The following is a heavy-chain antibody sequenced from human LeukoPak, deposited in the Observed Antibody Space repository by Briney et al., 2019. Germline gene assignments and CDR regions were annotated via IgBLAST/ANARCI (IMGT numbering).Heavy chain of an antibody. D-gene: IGHD4-17*01. CDR3: ARGGDYPFDY. CDR2: INNDGSRT. V-gene: IGHV3-74*01. J-gene: IGHJ4*02. CDR1: GLTFANYA. Sequence: GGSLRLSCAASGLTFANYAMTWVRQAPGKGLVWVSRINNDGSRTNYADSVKGRFTISRDNAKNTLSLQMSDLRAEDTAVYHCARGGDYPFDYWGQGTLVTVSS.